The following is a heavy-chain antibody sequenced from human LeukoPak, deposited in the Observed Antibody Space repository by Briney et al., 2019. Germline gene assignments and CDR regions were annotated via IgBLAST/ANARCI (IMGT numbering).Heavy chain of an antibody. D-gene: IGHD2-2*01. CDR1: GFTFSSYG. Sequence: GGSLRLSCAASGFTFSSYGMHWVRQAPGKGLEWVAFIRYDGSNKYYADSVKGRFTISRDNSKSTLYLQMNSLRAEDTAVYYCATVYCSSTSCYGDLDYWGQGTLVTVSS. V-gene: IGHV3-30*02. CDR2: IRYDGSNK. CDR3: ATVYCSSTSCYGDLDY. J-gene: IGHJ4*02.